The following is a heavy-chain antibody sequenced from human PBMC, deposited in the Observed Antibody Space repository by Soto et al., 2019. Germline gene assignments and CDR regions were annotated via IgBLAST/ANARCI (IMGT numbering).Heavy chain of an antibody. Sequence: QVQLVESGGGVVQPGRSLRLSCAASGFTFSSYGMHWVRQAPGKGLDWVAVISYDGNNKYYADSVKGRFTISRDNSKNTLYLHMNSLRAEDTAVYYCAKSVYNWNDGFFDYWGQGTLVTVSS. CDR3: AKSVYNWNDGFFDY. V-gene: IGHV3-30*18. CDR1: GFTFSSYG. D-gene: IGHD1-1*01. J-gene: IGHJ4*02. CDR2: ISYDGNNK.